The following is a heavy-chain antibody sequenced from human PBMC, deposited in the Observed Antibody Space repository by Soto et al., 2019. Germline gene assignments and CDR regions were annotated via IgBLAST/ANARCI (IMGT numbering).Heavy chain of an antibody. D-gene: IGHD1-1*01. CDR1: GYTCTYYW. CDR2: THHFHAHT. CDR3: GRHYGGAPTGIDC. V-gene: IGHV5-51*01. J-gene: IGHJ4*01. Sequence: GESLKISCEGSGYTCTYYWTSCARQITGKGLECMGVTHHFHAHTRYSPSYQGRVTISAVQSTNTAYLELARLQASDTAIQYCGRHYGGAPTGIDCSVQGALGTVSS.